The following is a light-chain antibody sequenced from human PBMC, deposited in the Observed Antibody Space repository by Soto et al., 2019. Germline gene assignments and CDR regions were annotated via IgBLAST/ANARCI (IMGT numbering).Light chain of an antibody. V-gene: IGLV1-44*01. J-gene: IGLJ1*01. CDR2: TDN. Sequence: QSVLTQPPSASGTPGQRVAISCSGDSPNIGSSSVDWYQHLPGTAPKLLIYTDNQRPSGVPDRFSGSRSGTSASLAISGLQSEDEADYYCAAWDNSLNGYVFGTGTKVTVL. CDR1: SPNIGSSS. CDR3: AAWDNSLNGYV.